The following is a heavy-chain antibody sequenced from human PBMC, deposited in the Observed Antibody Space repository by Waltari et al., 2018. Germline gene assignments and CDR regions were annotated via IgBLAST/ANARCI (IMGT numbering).Heavy chain of an antibody. CDR2: IKHDGSEP. D-gene: IGHD3-16*01. CDR3: GRLKAYLWGNRYAFDL. CDR1: GFTFSRYW. Sequence: EVQLVESGGGLVQPGGSVRVCCAASGFTFSRYWLMWVRQAPGKGLEWVANIKHDGSEPNHVDAAKARFTISRHNARNSMSLQMTSLRAEDTAADYCGRLKAYLWGNRYAFDLWGQGTLVTVFS. V-gene: IGHV3-7*01. J-gene: IGHJ3*01.